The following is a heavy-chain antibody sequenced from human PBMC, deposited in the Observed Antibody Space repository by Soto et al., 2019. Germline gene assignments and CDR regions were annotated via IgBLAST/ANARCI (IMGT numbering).Heavy chain of an antibody. V-gene: IGHV4-30-4*01. CDR1: GGSISSGDYY. Sequence: QVQLQESGPGLVKPSQTLSLTCTVSGGSISSGDYYWSWIRQPPGKGLEWIGYIYYSGSTYYNPSLKSRVTTTVDTSKNQFSLKLSSVTAAKTAVYDCARGQVDTAMVHNWFDPWGQGTLVTVSS. D-gene: IGHD5-18*01. J-gene: IGHJ5*02. CDR3: ARGQVDTAMVHNWFDP. CDR2: IYYSGST.